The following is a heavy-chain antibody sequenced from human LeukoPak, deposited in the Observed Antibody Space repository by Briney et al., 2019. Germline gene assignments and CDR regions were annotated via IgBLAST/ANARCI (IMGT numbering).Heavy chain of an antibody. D-gene: IGHD6-6*01. CDR3: ATLTPVHSSSSLDY. CDR1: GGSISSSSYY. V-gene: IGHV4-39*01. CDR2: IYYSGST. Sequence: PSETLSLTCTVSGGSISSSSYYWGWIRQPPGKGLEWIGSIYYSGSTCYNPSLKSRVTISVDTSKNQFSLKLSSVTAADTAVYYCATLTPVHSSSSLDYWGQGTLVTVSS. J-gene: IGHJ4*02.